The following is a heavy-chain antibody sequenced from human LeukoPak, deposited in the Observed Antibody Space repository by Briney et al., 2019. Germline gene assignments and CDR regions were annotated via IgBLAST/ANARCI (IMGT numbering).Heavy chain of an antibody. Sequence: GGSLRLSCAASGFTFNIYAMSWVRQAPGKGLEWVANIKQDGSEKYYVDSVKGRFTISRDNAKNSLYLQMNSLRAEDTAVYYCARGGGYFDYWGQGTLVTVSS. CDR1: GFTFNIYA. CDR2: IKQDGSEK. V-gene: IGHV3-7*04. J-gene: IGHJ4*02. D-gene: IGHD3-16*01. CDR3: ARGGGYFDY.